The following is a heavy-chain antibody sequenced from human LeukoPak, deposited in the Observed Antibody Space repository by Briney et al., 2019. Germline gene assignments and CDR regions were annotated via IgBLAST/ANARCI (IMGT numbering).Heavy chain of an antibody. V-gene: IGHV1-69*13. Sequence: SVKVSCKASGGTFSSYAISWVRQAPGQGLEWMGRIIPIFGTANYAQKFQGGVTITPDESTSTASIEPSSLRSEDTAVYYCAVRTEEGDGPPWVAFDIWGQGTMVTVSS. CDR2: IIPIFGTA. J-gene: IGHJ3*02. CDR3: AVRTEEGDGPPWVAFDI. CDR1: GGTFSSYA. D-gene: IGHD5-24*01.